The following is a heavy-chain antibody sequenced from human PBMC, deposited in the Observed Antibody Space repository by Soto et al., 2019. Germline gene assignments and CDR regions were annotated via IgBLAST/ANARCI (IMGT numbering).Heavy chain of an antibody. J-gene: IGHJ4*02. CDR3: ARGSRGSGSHNIDF. Sequence: QVQLVQSGAEGKKPGASVKVSCKASGYTYINYGISWVRQAPGHGLEWVGWISSYNGDTKYAQKVQDRVTMSTDTSTTTAYMELRSLTSEDTAVYYCARGSRGSGSHNIDFWGQGTLVAVSS. V-gene: IGHV1-18*01. CDR1: GYTYINYG. CDR2: ISSYNGDT. D-gene: IGHD2-15*01.